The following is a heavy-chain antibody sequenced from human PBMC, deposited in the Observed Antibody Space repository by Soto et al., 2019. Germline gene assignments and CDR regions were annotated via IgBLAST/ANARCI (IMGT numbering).Heavy chain of an antibody. CDR3: ARDNIVSKGYGMDV. Sequence: SETLSLTCTVSGASIINAYWSWIRQAAGKRLEWIGRIHSSGTFNYNPSLKSRVSISRDTSKNQISLKLSSVTAADTAVYYCARDNIVSKGYGMDVWGQGTTVTVSS. CDR1: GASIINAY. J-gene: IGHJ6*02. V-gene: IGHV4-4*07. CDR2: IHSSGTF. D-gene: IGHD5-12*01.